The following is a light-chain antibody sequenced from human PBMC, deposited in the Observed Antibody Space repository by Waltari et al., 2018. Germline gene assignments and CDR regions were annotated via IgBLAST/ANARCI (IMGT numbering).Light chain of an antibody. J-gene: IGKJ4*01. Sequence: DIVMPKTPLSSPVTLVQPASISCRSSQILVHSDGNTYLSWLQQRPGQPPRLLIYKISNRLSGVPDRFSGSGAGTEFTLKISRVETDDVGVYFCMQATQFPLTFGGGTKVEIK. CDR2: KIS. CDR3: MQATQFPLT. V-gene: IGKV2-24*01. CDR1: QILVHSDGNTY.